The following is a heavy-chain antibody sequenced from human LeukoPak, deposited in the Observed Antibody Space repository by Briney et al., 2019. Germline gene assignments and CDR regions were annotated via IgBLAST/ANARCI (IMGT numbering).Heavy chain of an antibody. CDR2: IDDSGST. Sequence: PSETLSLTCTVSGGSFRDYFWNWIRQSPGKGLEWIGEIDDSGSTNYNPSLKSRVTISVDKSKNQFSLKLSSVTAADTAVYYCARDPAGYCSGGSCYRAYAFDIWGQGTMVTVSS. CDR3: ARDPAGYCSGGSCYRAYAFDI. D-gene: IGHD2-15*01. J-gene: IGHJ3*02. CDR1: GGSFRDYF. V-gene: IGHV4-34*01.